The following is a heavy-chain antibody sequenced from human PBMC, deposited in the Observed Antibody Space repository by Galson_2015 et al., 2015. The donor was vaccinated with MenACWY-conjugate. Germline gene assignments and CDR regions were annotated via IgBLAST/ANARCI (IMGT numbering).Heavy chain of an antibody. D-gene: IGHD2-21*01. V-gene: IGHV3-23*01. CDR2: IGGSGSRT. CDR3: AKKQETYCVDGSCLGFDS. Sequence: SLRLSCAASGFTFNKYAMAWVRQAPGKGLEWLSGIGGSGSRTLYAASVKGRFTISRDNPKNTLYLQMNSLRAEDTAVYYCAKKQETYCVDGSCLGFDSWGQGTLVSVSS. J-gene: IGHJ4*02. CDR1: GFTFNKYA.